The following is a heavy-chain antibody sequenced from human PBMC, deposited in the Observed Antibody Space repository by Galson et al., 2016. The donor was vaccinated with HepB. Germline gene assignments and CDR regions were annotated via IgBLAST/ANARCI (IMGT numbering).Heavy chain of an antibody. J-gene: IGHJ4*02. CDR1: GYLFTNYD. V-gene: IGHV1-8*01. D-gene: IGHD3-3*01. CDR3: AGKQILDS. Sequence: SVKVSCKASGYLFTNYDINWVRQTPGQGLEWMGSIIPNSGHTNYAQKFQGRVTMTRDTSMNTAYMELTNLTSADTAVYYCAGKQILDSWGQGTLVTVSS. CDR2: IIPNSGHT.